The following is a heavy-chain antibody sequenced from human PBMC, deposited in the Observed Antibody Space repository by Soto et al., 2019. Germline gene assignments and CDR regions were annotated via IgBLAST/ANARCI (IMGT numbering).Heavy chain of an antibody. CDR3: ARGSTVPAILFDY. Sequence: QVQLQESGPGRVKPSQTLSLTCTVSGDSISSGGYYWSWIRQHPGKGLEWIGYIYYSGSTYYNPSLKSRVIISVDTSKHQFSLKLSSVTAADTAVYYCARGSTVPAILFDYWGQGTLVTVSS. J-gene: IGHJ4*02. CDR1: GDSISSGGYY. D-gene: IGHD2-21*02. CDR2: IYYSGST. V-gene: IGHV4-31*03.